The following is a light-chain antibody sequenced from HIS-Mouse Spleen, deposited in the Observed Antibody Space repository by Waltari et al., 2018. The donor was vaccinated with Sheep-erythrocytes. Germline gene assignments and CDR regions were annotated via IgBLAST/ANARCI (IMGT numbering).Light chain of an antibody. CDR3: CSYAGSYNHV. J-gene: IGLJ1*01. CDR1: SSDVGGYYY. Sequence: QSALTQPRSVSGSPGQSVTLSCTGTSSDVGGYYYVPWYQQHPGKAPKLMIYDVSKRPSGVPDRFSGSKSGNTASLTISGLQAEDEADYYCCSYAGSYNHVFATGTKVTVL. CDR2: DVS. V-gene: IGLV2-11*01.